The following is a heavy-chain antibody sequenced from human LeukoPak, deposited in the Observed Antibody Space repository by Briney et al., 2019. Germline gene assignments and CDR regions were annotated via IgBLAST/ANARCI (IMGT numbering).Heavy chain of an antibody. Sequence: GGSLRLSCAASGFTFSSYGMHWVRQAPGKGLEWVAVIWYDGSNKYYADSVKGRFTISRDNSKNTLYLQMNSLRAEDTAVYYCARDRRGGGGSYFDYWGQGTLVTVSS. CDR1: GFTFSSYG. V-gene: IGHV3-33*01. J-gene: IGHJ4*02. D-gene: IGHD1-26*01. CDR3: ARDRRGGGGSYFDY. CDR2: IWYDGSNK.